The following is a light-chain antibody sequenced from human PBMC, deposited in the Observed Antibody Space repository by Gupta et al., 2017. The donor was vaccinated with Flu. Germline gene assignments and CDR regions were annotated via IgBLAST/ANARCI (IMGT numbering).Light chain of an antibody. CDR2: EVA. J-gene: IGLJ1*01. V-gene: IGLV2-11*01. CDR3: TSDALGYGGV. Sequence: SALTHPRSLSGPPRQPVIISCTGTNSDVAAYNYVSWYQQHPGKAPNLIIYEVAKRPSGVPDRFSGSKSGNTASLTISGLRVDDEADYSCTSDALGYGGVFGRGTKVTVL. CDR1: NSDVAAYNY.